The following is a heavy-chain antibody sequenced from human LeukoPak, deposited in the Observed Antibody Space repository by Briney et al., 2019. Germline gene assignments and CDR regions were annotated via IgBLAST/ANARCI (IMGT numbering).Heavy chain of an antibody. Sequence: GGSLRLSCAASGFTFSSYSMNWVRQAPGKGLEWVSSISSSSSCIYYADSVKGRFTISRDNAKNSLYLQMNSLRAEDTAVYYCARVPYGDYVFDYWGQGTLVTVSS. CDR3: ARVPYGDYVFDY. CDR2: ISSSSSCI. D-gene: IGHD4-17*01. CDR1: GFTFSSYS. J-gene: IGHJ4*02. V-gene: IGHV3-21*01.